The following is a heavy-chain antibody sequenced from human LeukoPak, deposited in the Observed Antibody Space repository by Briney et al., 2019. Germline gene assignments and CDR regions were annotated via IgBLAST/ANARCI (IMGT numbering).Heavy chain of an antibody. CDR3: ARERYYYGSGSYPSEGFDY. CDR2: INSDGSST. V-gene: IGHV3-74*01. Sequence: GGSLRLSCAASGFTFSSYWMHWVRQAPGKGLVWVSRINSDGSSTSYADSVKGRFTISRDNAKNTLYLQMNSLRAEDTAVYYCARERYYYGSGSYPSEGFDYWGQGTLVTVSS. D-gene: IGHD3-10*01. CDR1: GFTFSSYW. J-gene: IGHJ4*02.